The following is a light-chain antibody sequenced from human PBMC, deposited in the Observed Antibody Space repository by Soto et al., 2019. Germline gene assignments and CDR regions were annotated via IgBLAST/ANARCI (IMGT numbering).Light chain of an antibody. Sequence: EIVMTQSPATLSVSPGERATLSCRASQRVSSNLACYQQKPGQAPRLLIYGASTRATGIPARFSGSGSGTEFTLTINSLQSEDFAVYYCQQYDNWPYTFGQGTKLEIK. CDR3: QQYDNWPYT. V-gene: IGKV3-15*01. J-gene: IGKJ2*01. CDR2: GAS. CDR1: QRVSSN.